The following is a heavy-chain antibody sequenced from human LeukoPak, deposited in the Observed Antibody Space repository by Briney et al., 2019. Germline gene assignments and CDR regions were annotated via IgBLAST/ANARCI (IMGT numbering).Heavy chain of an antibody. CDR3: TTGGYYDSSGYPYFDY. CDR2: IRSKAYGGTT. J-gene: IGHJ4*02. V-gene: IGHV3-49*03. D-gene: IGHD3-22*01. CDR1: GSTFGDYA. Sequence: GGSLRLSCTTSGSTFGDYAMSWFRQAPGKGLEWVGFIRSKAYGGTTEYAASVKGRFSISRDDSKSIAYLQMNSLKTEDTAVYYCTTGGYYDSSGYPYFDYWGQGTLVTVSS.